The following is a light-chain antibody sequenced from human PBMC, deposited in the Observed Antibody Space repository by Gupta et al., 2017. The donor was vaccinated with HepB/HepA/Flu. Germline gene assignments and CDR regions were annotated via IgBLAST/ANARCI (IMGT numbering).Light chain of an antibody. J-gene: IGKJ2*01. CDR3: QQDNPYHI. Sequence: DIQMTQSPSTLSASVGDRVTITCRASQSISYWLAWYQQKPRKAPTLIIYKASKVKSGVPLRFSGSGDEKEFTLTSSRRQDDDVANYCGQQDNPYHIFGQGTKMDIE. CDR1: QSISYW. CDR2: KAS. V-gene: IGKV1-5*03.